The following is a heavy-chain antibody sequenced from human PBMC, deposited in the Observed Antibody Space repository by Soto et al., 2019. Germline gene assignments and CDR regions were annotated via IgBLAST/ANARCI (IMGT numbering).Heavy chain of an antibody. CDR2: IIPIFGTA. J-gene: IGHJ4*02. Sequence: SVKVSCKASGGTFSSYAISWVRQAPGQGLEWMGGIIPIFGTANYAQKFQGRVTITADESTSTAYMELSSLRSEDTAVYYCARDRDGYNWDSYFDYWGQGTLVTVSS. D-gene: IGHD5-12*01. CDR1: GGTFSSYA. V-gene: IGHV1-69*13. CDR3: ARDRDGYNWDSYFDY.